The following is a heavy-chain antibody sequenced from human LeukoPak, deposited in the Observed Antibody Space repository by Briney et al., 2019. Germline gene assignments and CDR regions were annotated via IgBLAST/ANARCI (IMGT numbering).Heavy chain of an antibody. CDR2: IKEKTDGGTT. V-gene: IGHV3-15*01. CDR3: TSTLGY. Sequence: PGGSLRLSCAASGFTFSNYWIHWVRQASGKGLEWVGRIKEKTDGGTTDYAAPVKGRFTISRDDSKNTLYLQMNSLKTEDTALYYCTSTLGYWGQGTLVTVSS. CDR1: GFTFSNYW. D-gene: IGHD3-16*01. J-gene: IGHJ4*02.